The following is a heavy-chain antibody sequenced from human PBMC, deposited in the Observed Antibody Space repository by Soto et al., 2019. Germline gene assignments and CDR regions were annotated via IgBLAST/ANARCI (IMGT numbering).Heavy chain of an antibody. CDR2: IIPIFGTA. Sequence: GASVKVSCKASGGTFSSYAISWVRQAPGQGLEWMGGIIPIFGTANYAQKFQGRVTITADESTSTACMELSSLRSEDTAVYYCARVRAGPITMVRGVTVRAFDIWGQGTMVTVSS. V-gene: IGHV1-69*13. CDR3: ARVRAGPITMVRGVTVRAFDI. D-gene: IGHD3-10*01. CDR1: GGTFSSYA. J-gene: IGHJ3*02.